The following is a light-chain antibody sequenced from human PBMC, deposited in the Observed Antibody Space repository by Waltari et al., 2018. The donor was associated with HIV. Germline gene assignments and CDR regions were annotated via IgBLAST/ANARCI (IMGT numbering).Light chain of an antibody. J-gene: IGLJ1*01. CDR2: DVS. V-gene: IGLV2-14*03. CDR1: SSDVGGSNY. Sequence: QSALTQPASVSGSPRQSITISCTGTSSDVGGSNYVSWYQQHPGKAPKLMIYDVSNRPSGLSDRFSGSKSGNTASLTIYGLQAEDEADYYCSSYTSSSTPYVFGTGTKVTVL. CDR3: SSYTSSSTPYV.